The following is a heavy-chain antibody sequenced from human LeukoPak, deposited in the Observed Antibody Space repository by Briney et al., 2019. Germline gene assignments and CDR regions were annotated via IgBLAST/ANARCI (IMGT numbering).Heavy chain of an antibody. CDR2: SSDYNGHK. V-gene: IGHV1-18*04. D-gene: IGHD3-10*01. Sequence: AASVKVSCKASGYTFTGYGISWVRQAPGQGPEWMGWSSDYNGHKNYAQRLQGRVTMTTDTSTNIAYIELRSLIPDDTAVYYCARDRYGTGSYDYWGQGTLVAVSS. CDR3: ARDRYGTGSYDY. J-gene: IGHJ4*02. CDR1: GYTFTGYG.